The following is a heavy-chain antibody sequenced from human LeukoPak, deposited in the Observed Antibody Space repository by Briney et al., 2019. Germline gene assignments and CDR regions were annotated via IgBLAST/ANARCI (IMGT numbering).Heavy chain of an antibody. D-gene: IGHD4-17*01. CDR2: IKQDGSEK. J-gene: IGHJ6*02. V-gene: IGHV3-7*03. CDR3: ARGTPFDMTVTRPLPYGMDV. Sequence: HPGGSLRLSCAASGFTFNNYWMSWVRQAPGKGLEWEASIKQDGSEKYYVDSVKGRFTISRDNAKNSLYLQMNSLRAEDTAVYYCARGTPFDMTVTRPLPYGMDVWGQGTTVTVSS. CDR1: GFTFNNYW.